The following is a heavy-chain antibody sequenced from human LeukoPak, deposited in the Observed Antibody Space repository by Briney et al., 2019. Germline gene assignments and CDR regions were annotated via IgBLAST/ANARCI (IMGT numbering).Heavy chain of an antibody. Sequence: SETLSLTCTVSGASISSYYWTWIRHPARQGLEWNGRIYTSGSTNYNPSLNSRVTMSVDTSKKQFSLKLSSVTAADTAVYYCARQIAVAGKAGIDYWGQGTLVTVSS. CDR2: IYTSGST. J-gene: IGHJ4*02. D-gene: IGHD6-19*01. CDR1: GASISSYY. V-gene: IGHV4-4*07. CDR3: ARQIAVAGKAGIDY.